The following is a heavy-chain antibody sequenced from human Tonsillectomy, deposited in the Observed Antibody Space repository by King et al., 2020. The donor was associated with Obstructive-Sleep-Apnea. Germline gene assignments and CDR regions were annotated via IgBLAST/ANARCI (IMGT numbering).Heavy chain of an antibody. Sequence: VQLVESGGGVVQPGGSLRLSCAASGFTFISSGMHLVRQAPGKGLEWVTFIRYDGSHEYFADSVKGRFSVSRDNSKNALFLQMNNLSAEDTAVYYCAKDNSNWSFDYWGQGILVTVSS. CDR2: IRYDGSHE. J-gene: IGHJ4*02. D-gene: IGHD6-6*01. V-gene: IGHV3-30*02. CDR3: AKDNSNWSFDY. CDR1: GFTFISSG.